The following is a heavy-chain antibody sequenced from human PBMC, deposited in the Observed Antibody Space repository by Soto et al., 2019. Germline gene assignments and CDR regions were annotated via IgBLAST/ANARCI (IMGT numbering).Heavy chain of an antibody. V-gene: IGHV4-39*01. CDR3: VSQRTTVPTQAYFDY. D-gene: IGHD4-17*01. Sequence: ETLSRSCTVSGGSVTNSSYYWGWIRQSPGKGLEWIGSVYYRGRSYSKSSVKSRVTISVDTSKNRFSLSLNSVTASDTAVYFCVSQRTTVPTQAYFDYWGPGALVTVYS. J-gene: IGHJ4*02. CDR1: GGSVTNSSYY. CDR2: VYYRGRS.